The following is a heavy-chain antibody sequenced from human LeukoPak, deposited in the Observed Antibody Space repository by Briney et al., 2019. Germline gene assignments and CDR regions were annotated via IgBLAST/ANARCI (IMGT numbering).Heavy chain of an antibody. CDR1: GFTFNNYA. J-gene: IGHJ4*02. V-gene: IGHV3-23*01. Sequence: PGGSLRLSCAASGFTFNNYAMNWVRQAPGKGLEWVSSISDSGENTYYPDSVKGRFTISRDNSKNTLYLQMNSLRADDTAVYYCAKGRLSAADSWGQGTLVTVSS. CDR3: AKGRLSAADS. CDR2: ISDSGENT. D-gene: IGHD6-13*01.